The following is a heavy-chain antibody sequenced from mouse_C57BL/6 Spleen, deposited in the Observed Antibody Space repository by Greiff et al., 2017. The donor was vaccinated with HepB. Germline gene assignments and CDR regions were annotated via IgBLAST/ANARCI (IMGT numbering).Heavy chain of an antibody. D-gene: IGHD1-1*01. CDR1: GYTFTSYW. J-gene: IGHJ1*03. CDR2: IYPGSGST. CDR3: ARFPYYGSSSYWYFDV. Sequence: QVQLQQPGTELVKPGASVKLSCKASGYTFTSYWMHWVKQRPGQGLEWIGDIYPGSGSTNYNEKFKSKATLTVDTSSSTAYMQLSSLTSEDSAVYYCARFPYYGSSSYWYFDVWGTGTTVTVSS. V-gene: IGHV1-55*01.